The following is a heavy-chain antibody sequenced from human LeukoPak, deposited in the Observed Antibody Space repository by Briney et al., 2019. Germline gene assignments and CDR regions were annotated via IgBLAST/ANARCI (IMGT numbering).Heavy chain of an antibody. Sequence: ASVKVPCKASGHTFTSYYMHWVPQAPGQGLECMRIINPSGGSTSYAQKFQGRVTMTRDMSTSTLYMDLSRLRSEDTPVYYCARTSYYDSSGKSAKIDAFDIWGQGTMVTVSS. CDR1: GHTFTSYY. J-gene: IGHJ3*02. V-gene: IGHV1-46*01. CDR2: INPSGGST. D-gene: IGHD3-22*01. CDR3: ARTSYYDSSGKSAKIDAFDI.